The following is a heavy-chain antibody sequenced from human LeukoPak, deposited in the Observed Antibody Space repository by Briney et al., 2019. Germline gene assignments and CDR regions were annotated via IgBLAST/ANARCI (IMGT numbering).Heavy chain of an antibody. CDR1: GYTFTGYY. J-gene: IGHJ3*02. CDR2: INPNSGGT. Sequence: ASVKVSCKASGYTFTGYYMHWVRQAPGQGLEWMGWINPNSGGTNYAQKFQGRVSMTRGTSISTAYMELSRLRSDDTAVYYCASGRDYGDERGAFDIWGQGTMVTVSS. CDR3: ASGRDYGDERGAFDI. D-gene: IGHD4-17*01. V-gene: IGHV1-2*02.